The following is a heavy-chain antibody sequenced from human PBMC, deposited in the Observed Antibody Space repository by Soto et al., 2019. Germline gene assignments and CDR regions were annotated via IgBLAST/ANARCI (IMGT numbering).Heavy chain of an antibody. J-gene: IGHJ4*02. CDR3: ARDVARGGNFDY. CDR2: IYYSGST. D-gene: IGHD3-16*01. Sequence: QVQLQESGPGLVKPSQTLSLTCTVSGGSISSGGYYWSWIRQHPGKGLEWIGYIYYSGSTYYNPSPQSRVTIPADTSKNQFSLKLSSVTAADTAVYYCARDVARGGNFDYWGQGTLVTVSS. V-gene: IGHV4-31*03. CDR1: GGSISSGGYY.